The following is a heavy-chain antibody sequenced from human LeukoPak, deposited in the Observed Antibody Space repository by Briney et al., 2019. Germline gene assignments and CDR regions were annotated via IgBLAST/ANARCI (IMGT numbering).Heavy chain of an antibody. Sequence: SVNLSCKASGGTFSSYAISWVRQAPGQGLEWMGGIIPIFGTANYAQKFQGRVTITADKSTSTAYMELSSLRSEDTAVYYCARDLTRYSSGWYYFDYWGQGTLVTVSS. CDR3: ARDLTRYSSGWYYFDY. J-gene: IGHJ4*02. CDR2: IIPIFGTA. CDR1: GGTFSSYA. D-gene: IGHD6-19*01. V-gene: IGHV1-69*06.